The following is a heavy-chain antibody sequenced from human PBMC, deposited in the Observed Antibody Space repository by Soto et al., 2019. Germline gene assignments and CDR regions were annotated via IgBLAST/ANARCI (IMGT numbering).Heavy chain of an antibody. J-gene: IGHJ4*02. CDR1: GYTFTSHY. CDR3: ARGREGGIYYFDF. V-gene: IGHV1-46*01. Sequence: ASVKVSCKVSGYTFTSHYLYWVRQAPGQGLEWMGIISPSGGSTSYAQKFQGRVTMTRDTSTSTVYMEVSSLRSEDTAVYYCARGREGGIYYFDFWGQGTLVTVSS. CDR2: ISPSGGST. D-gene: IGHD1-26*01.